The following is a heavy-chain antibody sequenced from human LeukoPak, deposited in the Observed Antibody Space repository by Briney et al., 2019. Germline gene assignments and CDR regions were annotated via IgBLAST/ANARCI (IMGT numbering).Heavy chain of an antibody. CDR1: GGSISSGGYS. Sequence: PSETLSLTCTVSGGSISSGGYSWSWIRQPPGKGLEWIGYIYYSGSTYYNPSLKSRVTISVDTSKNQFSLKLSSVTAADTAVYYCARGVYDSSGRTQAFDIWGQGTMVTVSS. CDR3: ARGVYDSSGRTQAFDI. D-gene: IGHD3-22*01. CDR2: IYYSGST. V-gene: IGHV4-30-4*07. J-gene: IGHJ3*02.